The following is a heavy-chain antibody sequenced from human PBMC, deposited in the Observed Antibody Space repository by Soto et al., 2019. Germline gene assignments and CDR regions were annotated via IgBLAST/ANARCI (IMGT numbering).Heavy chain of an antibody. CDR2: INPGKETT. V-gene: IGHV1-3*01. CDR1: GYTFTSYA. D-gene: IGHD3-10*01. J-gene: IGHJ3*01. Sequence: HGQLVQSGAEAKKPGASVKVSCEACGYTFTSYAIHWVRQAPGQRLEWMGWINPGKETTRYSQRVQHRVTMASDTSANTVYMLLSSVTTEEKAMYFCASVPEYGSCALGVWCKAKVVRVSS. CDR3: ASVPEYGSCALGV.